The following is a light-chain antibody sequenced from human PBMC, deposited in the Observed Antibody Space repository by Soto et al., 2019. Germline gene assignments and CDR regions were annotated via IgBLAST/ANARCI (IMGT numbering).Light chain of an antibody. V-gene: IGLV1-44*01. CDR2: SNN. J-gene: IGLJ2*01. Sequence: QAVVTQPPSASGTPGQRVTISCSGSSSNIGSNTVNWYQQLPGTAPKLLIYSNNQRPSGVPDRFSGSKSGTSASLAISGLQSEDEADYYCQAWDNSTAVFGGGTKLTVL. CDR3: QAWDNSTAV. CDR1: SSNIGSNT.